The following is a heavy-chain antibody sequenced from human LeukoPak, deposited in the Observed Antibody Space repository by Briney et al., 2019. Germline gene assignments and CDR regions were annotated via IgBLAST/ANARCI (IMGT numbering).Heavy chain of an antibody. D-gene: IGHD4-17*01. CDR1: GFTFSSYG. CDR2: ISYDGSNK. J-gene: IGHJ4*02. Sequence: GGSLRLSCAASGFTFSSYGMHWVRQAPGKGLEWVAVISYDGSNKYYADSVKGRFTNSRDNSKNTLYLQMNSLRAEDTAVYYCASGTTVKIDYWGQGTLVTVSS. V-gene: IGHV3-30*03. CDR3: ASGTTVKIDY.